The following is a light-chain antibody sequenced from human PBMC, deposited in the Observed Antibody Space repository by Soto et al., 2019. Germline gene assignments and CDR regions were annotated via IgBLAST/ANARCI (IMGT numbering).Light chain of an antibody. CDR1: QSVSSY. V-gene: IGKV3-11*01. CDR2: DAS. Sequence: EIVLTQSPATLSLSPGERATLSCRASQSVSSYLAWYQQKPGQAPRLLIYDASNRATGIPARFSGSGSGTDVTLTISSLEPEDVAVYYCQQRSNWPLLTFGGGTKVEIK. CDR3: QQRSNWPLLT. J-gene: IGKJ4*01.